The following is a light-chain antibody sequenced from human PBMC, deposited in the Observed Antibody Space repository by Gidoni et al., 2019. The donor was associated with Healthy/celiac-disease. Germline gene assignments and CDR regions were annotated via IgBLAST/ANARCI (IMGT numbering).Light chain of an antibody. CDR1: QSLLHSNGYNY. V-gene: IGKV2-28*01. J-gene: IGKJ4*01. CDR2: LGS. Sequence: DIVMTQSPLSLPVTPGEPASISCRSSQSLLHSNGYNYLDLYLQKPGQSPQLLIYLGSNRASGVPDRFSGSGSGTDFTLKISRVEAEDVGVYDCMQALQTPLTFGGGTKVEIK. CDR3: MQALQTPLT.